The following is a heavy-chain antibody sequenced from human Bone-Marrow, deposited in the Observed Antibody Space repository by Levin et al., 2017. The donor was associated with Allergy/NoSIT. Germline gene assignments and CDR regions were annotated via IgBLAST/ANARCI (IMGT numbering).Heavy chain of an antibody. CDR3: ASWAMYHYDRSAFDYFYYAMDV. Sequence: PGGSLRLSCAASGILFSSYDMNWVRQAPGKGLEWVSSISAGGNYIYYADSVKGRFTISRDNAKNSFFLQMNSLSAEDTAVYYCASWAMYHYDRSAFDYFYYAMDVWGQGTTVTVSS. D-gene: IGHD3-22*01. CDR1: GILFSSYD. J-gene: IGHJ6*02. CDR2: ISAGGNYI. V-gene: IGHV3-21*01.